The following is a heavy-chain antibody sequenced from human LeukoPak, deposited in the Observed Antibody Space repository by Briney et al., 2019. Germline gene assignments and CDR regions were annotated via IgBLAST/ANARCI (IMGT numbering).Heavy chain of an antibody. D-gene: IGHD1-14*01. CDR1: GFSFSSYE. V-gene: IGHV3-48*03. CDR3: ARDHSPLDY. CDR2: ISSSGTII. Sequence: PGGSLRLSCAASGFSFSSYEMNWVRQAPGKGLEWVSYISSSGTIIYSPASVKGRFTISRDNAKNSLYLQMNSLRAEDTAVYYCARDHSPLDYWGQGTRVTVSS. J-gene: IGHJ4*02.